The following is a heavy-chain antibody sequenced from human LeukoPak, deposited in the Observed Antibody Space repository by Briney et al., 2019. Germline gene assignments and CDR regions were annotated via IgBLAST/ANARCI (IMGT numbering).Heavy chain of an antibody. J-gene: IGHJ5*02. CDR1: GFTFSTST. CDR3: VRIPNSANFPNWFDP. D-gene: IGHD2/OR15-2a*01. CDR2: ISSSGDHI. Sequence: GESLRLSCAASGFTFSTSTMNWVRQAPGKGLEWVSCISSSGDHIYYAESVKGRFTISRDNAKNSLYLQMDSLRAEDTALYYCVRIPNSANFPNWFDPWGQGTLVTVSS. V-gene: IGHV3-21*01.